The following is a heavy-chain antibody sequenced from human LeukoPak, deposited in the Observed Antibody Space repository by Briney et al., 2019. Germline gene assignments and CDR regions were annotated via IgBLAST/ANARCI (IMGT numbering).Heavy chain of an antibody. V-gene: IGHV3-23*01. D-gene: IGHD4-17*01. CDR2: ITSSGHTT. CDR3: AKDVRDYSQGFWDY. J-gene: IGHJ4*02. CDR1: GFSFSSYA. Sequence: GGSLRLSCAASGFSFSSYAMSWVRQAPGKGLEWVSAITSSGHTTYYANSVEGRFTFSRDNSKNTLYLQMNGLRAEDTALYYCAKDVRDYSQGFWDYWGQGTLVTVSS.